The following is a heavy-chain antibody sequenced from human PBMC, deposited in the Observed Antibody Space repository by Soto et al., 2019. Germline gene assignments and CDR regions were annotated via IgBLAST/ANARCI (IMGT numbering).Heavy chain of an antibody. CDR2: IYFSGST. D-gene: IGHD3-10*01. V-gene: IGHV4-59*01. J-gene: IGHJ4*02. CDR1: GGSISSFY. Sequence: PSETLSLTCTVSGGSISSFYWSWIRQPPGKGLEWIGYIYFSGSTNYNPSLKSRVTISVDTSKNQFSLKLSSVTAADTAVYYCARVWFGEGSTSFDYWGQGTLVTVSS. CDR3: ARVWFGEGSTSFDY.